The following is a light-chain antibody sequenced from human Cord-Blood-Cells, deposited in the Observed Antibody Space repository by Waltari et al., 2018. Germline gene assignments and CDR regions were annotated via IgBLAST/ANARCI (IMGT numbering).Light chain of an antibody. V-gene: IGLV2-11*01. Sequence: QSALTQPRSVSGSPGQSVTISCTGTSSDVGGYNYVSWYQQHPGKAPKLMLYDVSKRPSGVPDRFSGSKSGNTASLIIAGLQAEDEADYYCCSYAGSYTYVVFGGGTKLTVL. J-gene: IGLJ2*01. CDR2: DVS. CDR1: SSDVGGYNY. CDR3: CSYAGSYTYVV.